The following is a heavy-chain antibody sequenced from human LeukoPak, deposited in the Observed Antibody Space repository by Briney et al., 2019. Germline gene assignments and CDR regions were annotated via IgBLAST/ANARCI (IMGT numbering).Heavy chain of an antibody. V-gene: IGHV4-4*07. Sequence: SETLSLTCTVSGASISSYYWSWIRQPAGKGLEWIGRMYLSGETNYNPSLNSRVTMSLDTSKNHFSLKLTSATAADTAVYSCASGIPWTGNNYWGQGILVTVSS. D-gene: IGHD3/OR15-3a*01. CDR2: MYLSGET. CDR1: GASISSYY. CDR3: ASGIPWTGNNY. J-gene: IGHJ4*02.